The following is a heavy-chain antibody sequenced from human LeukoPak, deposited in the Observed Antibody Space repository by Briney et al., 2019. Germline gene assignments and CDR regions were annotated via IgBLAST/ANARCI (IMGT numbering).Heavy chain of an antibody. CDR1: GFPFNTYT. Sequence: GGSLRLSCAASGFPFNTYTMHWVRQAPGKGLEWVSAISGSGGSTYYADSVKGRFTVSRDNSKNTLYLQMNSLRAEDTAVYYCAKDATRLNYYDSSGYYPDAFDIWGQGTMVTVSS. V-gene: IGHV3-23*01. J-gene: IGHJ3*02. CDR3: AKDATRLNYYDSSGYYPDAFDI. CDR2: ISGSGGST. D-gene: IGHD3-22*01.